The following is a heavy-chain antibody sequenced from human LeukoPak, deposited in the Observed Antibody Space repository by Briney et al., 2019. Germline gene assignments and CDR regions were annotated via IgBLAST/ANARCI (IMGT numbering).Heavy chain of an antibody. CDR3: ARGLDIVVVVAATFDY. V-gene: IGHV3-30*19. CDR2: IWYDGSNK. CDR1: GFIFSSYG. Sequence: PGGSLRLSCAASGFIFSSYGMHWVRQAPGKGLEWVAVIWYDGSNKYYADSVKGRFTISRDNSKNTLYLQMNSLRAEDTAVYYCARGLDIVVVVAATFDYWGQGTLVTVSS. J-gene: IGHJ4*02. D-gene: IGHD2-15*01.